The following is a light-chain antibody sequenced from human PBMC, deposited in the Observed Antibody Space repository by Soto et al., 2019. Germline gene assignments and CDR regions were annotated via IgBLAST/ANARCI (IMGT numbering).Light chain of an antibody. CDR2: DVN. Sequence: QSVLTQPRSVSGSPGQSVTISCTGTSNDVGGYNYVSWYQQPPGKAPKLMIYDVNKRPSGVPDRFSGPKSGNTASLTISGLQAEDEADYYCCSYAGSYSGVFVGGTKLTVL. CDR1: SNDVGGYNY. J-gene: IGLJ3*02. CDR3: CSYAGSYSGV. V-gene: IGLV2-11*01.